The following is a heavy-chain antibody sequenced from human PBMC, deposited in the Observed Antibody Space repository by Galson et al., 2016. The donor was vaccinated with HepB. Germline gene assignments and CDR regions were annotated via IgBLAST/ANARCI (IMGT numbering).Heavy chain of an antibody. CDR3: ARGGMVTDFDY. CDR2: IGPGGDT. Sequence: SLRLSCAASGFTFSAFDMHWVRQAEGKGLEWVSSIGPGGDTYYAVSVKGRFTIPRDNAKDSLYLQMNSLGAGDTAVYYCARGGMVTDFDYWGQGTMVTVPS. J-gene: IGHJ4*02. D-gene: IGHD2-21*02. CDR1: GFTFSAFD. V-gene: IGHV3-13*01.